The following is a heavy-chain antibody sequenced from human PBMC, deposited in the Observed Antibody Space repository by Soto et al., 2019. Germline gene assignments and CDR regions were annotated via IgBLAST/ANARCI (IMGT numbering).Heavy chain of an antibody. CDR1: GGSISSYY. Sequence: PSETLSLTCTVSGGSISSYYWSWIRQPAGKGLEWIGRIYTSGSTNYNPSLKSRVTMSVDTSKNQFSLKLSSVTAADTAVYYCARTQNYYDSSGYYTTAYYFDYWGQGTLVTSPQ. J-gene: IGHJ4*02. CDR2: IYTSGST. V-gene: IGHV4-4*07. D-gene: IGHD3-22*01. CDR3: ARTQNYYDSSGYYTTAYYFDY.